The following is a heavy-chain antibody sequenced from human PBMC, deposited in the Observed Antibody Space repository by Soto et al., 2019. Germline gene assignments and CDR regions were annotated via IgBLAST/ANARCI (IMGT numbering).Heavy chain of an antibody. Sequence: ASVKVSCKASGYTFTSYAMHWVRQAPGQRLEWMGWINAGNGNTKYSQKFQGRVTITRDTSASTAYMELSSLRYEDTAVYYRARELFKYNWNDNYYGMDVWGQGTTVTVSS. CDR2: INAGNGNT. J-gene: IGHJ6*02. D-gene: IGHD1-20*01. V-gene: IGHV1-3*01. CDR1: GYTFTSYA. CDR3: ARELFKYNWNDNYYGMDV.